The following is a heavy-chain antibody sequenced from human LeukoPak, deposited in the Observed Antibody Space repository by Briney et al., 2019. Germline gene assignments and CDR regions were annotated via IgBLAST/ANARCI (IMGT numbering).Heavy chain of an antibody. D-gene: IGHD1-26*01. Sequence: ASVKVSCKASGYTFTSQGYGISWVRQAPGQGPEWMGWISAYNGHTNYAQKFQERVTMTRDTSTSTAYMELRSLTSDDTAVYYCARGPTRIVGAFPPTYWGQGTLVTVSS. V-gene: IGHV1-18*01. CDR2: ISAYNGHT. CDR3: ARGPTRIVGAFPPTY. CDR1: GYTFTSQGYG. J-gene: IGHJ4*02.